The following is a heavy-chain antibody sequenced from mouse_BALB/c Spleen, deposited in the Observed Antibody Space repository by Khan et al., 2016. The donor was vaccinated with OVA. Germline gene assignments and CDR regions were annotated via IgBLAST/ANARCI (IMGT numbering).Heavy chain of an antibody. J-gene: IGHJ2*01. D-gene: IGHD1-2*01. V-gene: IGHV3-2*02. Sequence: EVQLVETGPGLVKPSQSLSLTCTVTGYSITSGYGWNWIRQFPGNKLEWMGYISYSGSTNYNPSLKSRISITRDTSKNQFFLQLNSVTTEDTATYYCARTARITYWGQGTTLTVSS. CDR1: GYSITSGYG. CDR2: ISYSGST. CDR3: ARTARITY.